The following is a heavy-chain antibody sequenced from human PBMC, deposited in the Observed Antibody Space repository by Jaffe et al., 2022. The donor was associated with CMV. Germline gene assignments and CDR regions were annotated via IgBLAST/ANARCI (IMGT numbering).Heavy chain of an antibody. J-gene: IGHJ5*02. Sequence: EVQLVQSGAEVKKPGESLKISCKGSGYSFSSYWIGWVRQMPGTGLEWMGSIWPDDSDTRYSPSFQGQVTISADNSISAAYLQWSSLKASDTAMYYCARRMGGRSYSGYSRYWFDLWGQGTQVTVSS. CDR1: GYSFSSYW. D-gene: IGHD3-22*01. CDR3: ARRMGGRSYSGYSRYWFDL. V-gene: IGHV5-51*01. CDR2: IWPDDSDT.